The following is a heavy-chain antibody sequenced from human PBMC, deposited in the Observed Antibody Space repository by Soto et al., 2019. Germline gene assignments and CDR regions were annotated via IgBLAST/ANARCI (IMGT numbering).Heavy chain of an antibody. D-gene: IGHD3-16*01. Sequence: PSETLSLTCTVSGGSISSSSYYWGWIRQPPGKGLEWIGSIYYSGNTYYNPSLKSRVTTSMDTSKNQFSLNLSSVTAADTAIYYCARGGGEDNYFGPWGQGTLVTVSS. J-gene: IGHJ5*02. CDR3: ARGGGEDNYFGP. V-gene: IGHV4-39*07. CDR2: IYYSGNT. CDR1: GGSISSSSYY.